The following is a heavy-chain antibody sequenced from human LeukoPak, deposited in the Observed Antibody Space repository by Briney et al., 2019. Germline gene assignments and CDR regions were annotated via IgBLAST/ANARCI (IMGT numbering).Heavy chain of an antibody. CDR3: ARANRVDIVATRLPDRIDY. CDR2: ISSGSSYI. Sequence: PGGSLRLSCAASGFTFSSYSMNWVRQAPGKGLEWVSSISSGSSYIYYADSVKGRFTISRDNAKNSLYLQMNSLRAEDTAVYYCARANRVDIVATRLPDRIDYWGQGTLVTVSS. V-gene: IGHV3-21*01. J-gene: IGHJ4*02. D-gene: IGHD5-12*01. CDR1: GFTFSSYS.